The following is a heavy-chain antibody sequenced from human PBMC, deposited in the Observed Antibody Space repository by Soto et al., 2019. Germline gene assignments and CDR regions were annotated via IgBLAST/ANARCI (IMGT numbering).Heavy chain of an antibody. V-gene: IGHV1-69*13. Sequence: GASVKVSCKASGGTFSSYSISWVRQAPGQGLEWMGGIIPTFGTANYAQKFQGRVTITADESTSTAYMELSSLRSEDTAVYYCASPEGSSGYYRGGRYYYGMDVWGQGTTVTVSS. CDR1: GGTFSSYS. CDR2: IIPTFGTA. CDR3: ASPEGSSGYYRGGRYYYGMDV. J-gene: IGHJ6*02. D-gene: IGHD3-22*01.